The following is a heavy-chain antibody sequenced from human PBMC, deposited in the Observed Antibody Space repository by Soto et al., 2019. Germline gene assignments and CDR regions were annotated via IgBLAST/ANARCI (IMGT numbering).Heavy chain of an antibody. J-gene: IGHJ6*02. Sequence: PSETLSLTCSVSGDSINKYYWNWIRQPPGQGLEWLGNVHSTGVTTHNPFLRSRVSMSVDTSRREISLKLNSVTAADTAVYYCARRGDSGELGYYYYGMDVWGQGTTVTVSS. D-gene: IGHD1-26*01. CDR2: VHSTGVT. V-gene: IGHV4-59*01. CDR1: GDSINKYY. CDR3: ARRGDSGELGYYYYGMDV.